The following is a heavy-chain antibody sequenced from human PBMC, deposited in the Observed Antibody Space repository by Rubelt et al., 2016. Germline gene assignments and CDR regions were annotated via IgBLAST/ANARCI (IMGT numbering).Heavy chain of an antibody. J-gene: IGHJ6*02. Sequence: QVQLVQSGAEVKKPGASVKVSCKASGYTFTSYAMHWVRQAPGQRLEWMGWINAGNGNTKYSQKFQGRVTITRDTSASTAYMELSSLRSEDTAVYYCARVLRFRFGHYYYGMDVWGQGTTVTVSS. CDR2: INAGNGNT. CDR1: GYTFTSYA. D-gene: IGHD3-3*01. CDR3: ARVLRFRFGHYYYGMDV. V-gene: IGHV1-3*01.